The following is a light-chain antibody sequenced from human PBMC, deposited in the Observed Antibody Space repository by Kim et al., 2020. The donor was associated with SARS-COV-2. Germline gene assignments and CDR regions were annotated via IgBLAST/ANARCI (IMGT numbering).Light chain of an antibody. CDR1: QDIRRW. CDR3: QQANSFPIT. Sequence: GDRVTITCRASQDIRRWLGWYQQKPGKAPKLLIYAASNLQSGVPSRFGGSGSGTDFTLTISSLQPEDSATYYCQQANSFPITFGQGTRL. J-gene: IGKJ5*01. V-gene: IGKV1D-12*01. CDR2: AAS.